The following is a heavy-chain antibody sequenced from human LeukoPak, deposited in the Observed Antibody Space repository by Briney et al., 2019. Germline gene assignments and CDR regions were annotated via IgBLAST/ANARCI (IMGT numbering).Heavy chain of an antibody. Sequence: GGSLRLSCAASGFTFSSYSMNWVRQAPGKGLEWVSSISSSGSYIYYADSVKGRFTISRDNAKNSLYLQMNSLRAEDTAVYYCAYYYGSGSYYNKDYWGQGTLVTVSS. CDR1: GFTFSSYS. D-gene: IGHD3-10*01. J-gene: IGHJ4*02. CDR2: ISSSGSYI. CDR3: AYYYGSGSYYNKDY. V-gene: IGHV3-21*01.